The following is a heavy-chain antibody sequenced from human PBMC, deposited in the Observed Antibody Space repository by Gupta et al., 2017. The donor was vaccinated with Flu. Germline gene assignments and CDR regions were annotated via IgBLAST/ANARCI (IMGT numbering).Heavy chain of an antibody. CDR1: GFTFSNYG. CDR3: VRSVRGGSEGKGDAFDI. J-gene: IGHJ3*02. D-gene: IGHD3-16*01. CDR2: IWNDGSKQ. V-gene: IGHV3-33*01. Sequence: QVQLVESGGGVVQPGRSLSLSWVASGFTFSNYGLHWVRQAPGKGLEWVAVIWNDGSKQYYVDSLEGRSTISRDDPKNTLYLQMNSLRVEDTALYNCVRSVRGGSEGKGDAFDIWGQGTMVTVSS.